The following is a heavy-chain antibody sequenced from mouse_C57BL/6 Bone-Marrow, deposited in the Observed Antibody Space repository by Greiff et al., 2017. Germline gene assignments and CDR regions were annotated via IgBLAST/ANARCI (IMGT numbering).Heavy chain of an antibody. V-gene: IGHV14-3*01. J-gene: IGHJ4*01. CDR1: GFNIKNTY. CDR3: ARGDYGYERAMDY. Sequence: EVQLQQSVAELVRPGASVKLSCTASGFNIKNTYMHWVKQRPEQGLEWIGRIDPANGNTKYAPKFQGKATITAATSSNTAYLQLSSLTSADTAIYYGARGDYGYERAMDYWGQGTSVTVSS. CDR2: IDPANGNT. D-gene: IGHD2-2*01.